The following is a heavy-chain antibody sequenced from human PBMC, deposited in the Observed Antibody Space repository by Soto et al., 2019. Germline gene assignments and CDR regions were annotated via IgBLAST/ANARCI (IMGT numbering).Heavy chain of an antibody. CDR3: ARTDTIIVTRPDYIQH. J-gene: IGHJ1*01. CDR1: GCRSSSGRNY. CDR2: IDYSGST. Sequence: TLSLPSLVSGCRSSSGRNYWSWIRQHPGKGLEWIRYIDYSGSTNYNPSLKSRVTISVDTSKNQFSLKLSSVTAADTAVYYCARTDTIIVTRPDYIQHWGQ. D-gene: IGHD3-3*01. V-gene: IGHV4-31*03.